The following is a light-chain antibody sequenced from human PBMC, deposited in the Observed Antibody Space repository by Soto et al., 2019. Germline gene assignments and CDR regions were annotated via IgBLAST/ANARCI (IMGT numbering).Light chain of an antibody. CDR1: ISDVGGYNY. CDR2: DVS. J-gene: IGLJ1*01. CDR3: SSYTSSSTYV. V-gene: IGLV2-14*03. Sequence: QSALTQPASVSGSPGQSITISCTGTISDVGGYNYVSWYQQHPGKAPKLMIFDVSNRPSGVFNRFSGSKSGYTASLTISGLQAEDEADYYCSSYTSSSTYVFGTGTKLTVL.